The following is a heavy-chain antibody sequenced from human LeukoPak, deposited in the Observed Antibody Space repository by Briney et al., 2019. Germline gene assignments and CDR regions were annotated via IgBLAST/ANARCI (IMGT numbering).Heavy chain of an antibody. Sequence: SETLSLTCTVSGYSISSGYYWGWIRQPPGKGLEWIGSIYHSGSTYYNPSLKSRVTISVDTSKNQFSLKLSSVTAADTAVYYCARVPRIAVAGTGYWGQGTLVTVSS. CDR2: IYHSGST. D-gene: IGHD6-19*01. V-gene: IGHV4-38-2*02. CDR1: GYSISSGYY. J-gene: IGHJ4*02. CDR3: ARVPRIAVAGTGY.